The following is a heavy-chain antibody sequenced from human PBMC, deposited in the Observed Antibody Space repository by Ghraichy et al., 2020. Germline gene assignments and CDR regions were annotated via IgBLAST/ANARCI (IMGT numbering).Heavy chain of an antibody. J-gene: IGHJ5*02. D-gene: IGHD3-10*01. CDR1: GGSVSSGSYY. Sequence: SETLSLTCTVSGGSVSSGSYYWSWIRQPPGKGLEWIGYIYYSGSTNYNPSLKSRVTISVDTSKNQFSLKLSSVTAADTAVYYCASVMVRGVIIRPHNWFDPWGQGTLVTVSS. CDR3: ASVMVRGVIIRPHNWFDP. CDR2: IYYSGST. V-gene: IGHV4-61*01.